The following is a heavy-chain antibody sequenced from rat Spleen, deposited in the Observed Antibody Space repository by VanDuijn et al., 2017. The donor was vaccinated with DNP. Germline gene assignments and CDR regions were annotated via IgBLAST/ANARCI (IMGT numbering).Heavy chain of an antibody. CDR1: GFSLTSYG. V-gene: IGHV2S12*01. CDR2: ISSGGGT. J-gene: IGHJ3*01. D-gene: IGHD1-7*01. Sequence: QVQLKESGPGLVQPSQTLSLTCTVSGFSLTSYGINWVRQPPGKGLEWIATISSGGGTYYNSALKSRLIISRDTSRSQVFLKMNSLQTVDTAIYFCTRGRGYDYDWFPYWGQGTLVTVSS. CDR3: TRGRGYDYDWFPY.